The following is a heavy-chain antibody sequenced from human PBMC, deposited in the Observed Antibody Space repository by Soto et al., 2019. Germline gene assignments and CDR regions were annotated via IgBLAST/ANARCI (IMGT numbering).Heavy chain of an antibody. CDR3: ASSGMDTTNAYDY. CDR2: IIPIFGTA. Sequence: SVKVSCKYSGCTISSYAICWVRQAPGQGLEWMGGIIPIFGTANYAQKFQGRVTITADESASTAYMELGRLRSEDTAVYYCASSGMDTTNAYDYWGEGTLVTVSS. D-gene: IGHD5-18*01. V-gene: IGHV1-69*13. CDR1: GCTISSYA. J-gene: IGHJ4*02.